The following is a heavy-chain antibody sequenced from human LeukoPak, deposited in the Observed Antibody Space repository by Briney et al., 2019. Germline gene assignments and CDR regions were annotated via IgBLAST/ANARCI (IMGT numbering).Heavy chain of an antibody. CDR2: INSDGSST. D-gene: IGHD3-22*01. Sequence: PGGSLRLSCAASGFTFRSYWMHWVRQAPGKGLVWVSRINSDGSSTSYADSVKGRLTISRDNAKNTLYLEMSSLRAEDTAVYYCARDGLYYYDSSGYSFDYWGQGTLVTVSS. J-gene: IGHJ4*02. CDR1: GFTFRSYW. V-gene: IGHV3-74*01. CDR3: ARDGLYYYDSSGYSFDY.